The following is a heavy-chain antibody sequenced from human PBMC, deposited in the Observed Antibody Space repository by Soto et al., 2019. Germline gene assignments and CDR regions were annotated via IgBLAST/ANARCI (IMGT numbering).Heavy chain of an antibody. V-gene: IGHV1-24*01. CDR1: GYTLTELS. Sequence: ASVKVSCKVSGYTLTELSMHWVRQAPGKGLEWMGGFDPEDGETIYAQKFQGRVTMTEDTSTDTAYMELSSLRSEDTAVYYCATVPLWFGELFVDYWGQGTLVTVSP. CDR3: ATVPLWFGELFVDY. J-gene: IGHJ4*02. D-gene: IGHD3-10*01. CDR2: FDPEDGET.